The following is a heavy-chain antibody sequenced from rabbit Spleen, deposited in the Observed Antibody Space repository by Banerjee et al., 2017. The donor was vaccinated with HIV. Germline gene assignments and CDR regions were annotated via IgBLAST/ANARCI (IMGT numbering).Heavy chain of an antibody. CDR1: GFDFSSYYY. J-gene: IGHJ3*01. Sequence: QEQLVESGGGLVQPGGSLTLTCKVSGFDFSSYYYMCWVRQAPGKGLELIACIYAGSSGCAYYARWAKGRFAISKTSSTTVTMQMTGLTAADTATYFCARENYSGYAHGLWGQGTLVTVS. CDR2: IYAGSSGCA. V-gene: IGHV1S45*01. D-gene: IGHD6-1*01. CDR3: ARENYSGYAHGL.